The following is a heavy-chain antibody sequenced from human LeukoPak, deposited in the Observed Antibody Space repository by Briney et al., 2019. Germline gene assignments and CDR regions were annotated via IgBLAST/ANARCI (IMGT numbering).Heavy chain of an antibody. V-gene: IGHV3-23*01. CDR1: GFTFSSYA. CDR3: AKGDTPMVRRYYFDY. Sequence: GGSLRLSCAASGFTFSSYAMSWVRQAPGKGLEWVSAISGSGGSTYYADSVKGRFTISRDNSKNTLYLQMNSLRAEDTAVYYCAKGDTPMVRRYYFDYWGQGTLITVSS. D-gene: IGHD5-18*01. J-gene: IGHJ4*02. CDR2: ISGSGGST.